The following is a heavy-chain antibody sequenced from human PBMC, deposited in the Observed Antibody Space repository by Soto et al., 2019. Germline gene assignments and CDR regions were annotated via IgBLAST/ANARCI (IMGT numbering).Heavy chain of an antibody. J-gene: IGHJ5*02. D-gene: IGHD2-15*01. CDR1: GYTFTSYG. CDR2: ISAYNGNT. CDR3: ARDRFCSGGSCYLGSSWFDP. Sequence: SVKVSCKASGYTFTSYGISWVRQAPVQGLEWMGWISAYNGNTNYAQKLQGRVTMTTDTSTSTAYMELRSLRSDDTAVYYCARDRFCSGGSCYLGSSWFDPWGQGTLVTVSS. V-gene: IGHV1-18*01.